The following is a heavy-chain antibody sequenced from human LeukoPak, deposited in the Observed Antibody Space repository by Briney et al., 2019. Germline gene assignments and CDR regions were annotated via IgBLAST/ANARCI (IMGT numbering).Heavy chain of an antibody. J-gene: IGHJ4*02. CDR2: IYYGGST. CDR1: GGSISSYY. Sequence: PSETLSLTCTVSGGSISSYYWSRIRQPPGKGLEWIGYIYYGGSTNYNPSLKSRVTISVDTSKNQFSLKLSSVAAADTAVYYCARENDYGDYRIDYWGQGTLVTVSS. CDR3: ARENDYGDYRIDY. D-gene: IGHD4-17*01. V-gene: IGHV4-59*01.